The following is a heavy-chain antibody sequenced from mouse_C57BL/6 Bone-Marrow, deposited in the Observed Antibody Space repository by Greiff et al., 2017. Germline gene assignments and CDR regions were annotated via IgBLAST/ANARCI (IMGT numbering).Heavy chain of an antibody. CDR3: AREGYDYGGVCAMDY. CDR1: GYTFTSYW. D-gene: IGHD2-4*01. V-gene: IGHV1-59*01. Sequence: QVQLQQPGAELVRPGTSVKLSCKASGYTFTSYWMPWVKQRPGQGLEWIGVIDPSDSYTNYNQKFKGKATMTVDTSSSTAYMQLSSLTSEDSAVYYCAREGYDYGGVCAMDYWGKGTSVTVSS. J-gene: IGHJ4*01. CDR2: IDPSDSYT.